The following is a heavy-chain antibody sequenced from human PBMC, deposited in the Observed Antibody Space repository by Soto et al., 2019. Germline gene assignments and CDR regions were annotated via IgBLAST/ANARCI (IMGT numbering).Heavy chain of an antibody. CDR3: AIIAAAGTAFDY. CDR2: ISSSSSYI. Sequence: EVQLVESGGGLVKPGGSLRLSCAASGFTFSSYSMNWVRQAPGKGLEWVSSISSSSSYIYYAASVKGRFTISRDNAKNSLYLQMNSLRAEDTAVYYCAIIAAAGTAFDYWGQGTLVTVSS. D-gene: IGHD6-13*01. V-gene: IGHV3-21*01. J-gene: IGHJ4*02. CDR1: GFTFSSYS.